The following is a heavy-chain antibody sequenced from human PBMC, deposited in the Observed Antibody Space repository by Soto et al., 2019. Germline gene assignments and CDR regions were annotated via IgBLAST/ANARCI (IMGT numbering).Heavy chain of an antibody. Sequence: EMQGVESGGGLVQPGGSLRLSCAASGFIFISYCMTWVRQAPGKGLEWVANIRQDGSDEQYVGSVKGRFTVSRDNARNSLYLQMNSLRVEDTGFDFWATGHRAQGVWGQGNPVTVSS. CDR1: GFIFISYC. CDR3: ATGHRAQGV. J-gene: IGHJ6*02. CDR2: IRQDGSDE. V-gene: IGHV3-7*01.